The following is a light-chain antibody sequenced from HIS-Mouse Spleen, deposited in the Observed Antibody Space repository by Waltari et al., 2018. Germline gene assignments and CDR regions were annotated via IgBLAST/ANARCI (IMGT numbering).Light chain of an antibody. CDR2: EDS. CDR3: QVWDSSSDHYV. Sequence: SYVLTQPPSVSVAPGQTARIPCGGNTLGMTSLQWYQQKPGQATVLVVYEDSDRPSGIPERFSGSNSGNTATLTISRVEAGDEADYYCQVWDSSSDHYVFGTGTKVTVL. J-gene: IGLJ1*01. CDR1: TLGMTS. V-gene: IGLV3-21*02.